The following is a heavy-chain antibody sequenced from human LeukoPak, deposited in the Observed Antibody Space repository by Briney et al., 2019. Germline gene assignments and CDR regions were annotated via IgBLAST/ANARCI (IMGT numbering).Heavy chain of an antibody. CDR2: INAGNGNT. Sequence: ASVRVSCTASGYTFTNYAMHWVRQAPGQRLEWMGWINAGNGNTKYSQKFQGRVTISRDTSASTAFMELSSLRSEDTAVYYCAREDGYSSGYDYWGQGTLVTVSS. D-gene: IGHD6-19*01. J-gene: IGHJ4*02. V-gene: IGHV1-3*01. CDR3: AREDGYSSGYDY. CDR1: GYTFTNYA.